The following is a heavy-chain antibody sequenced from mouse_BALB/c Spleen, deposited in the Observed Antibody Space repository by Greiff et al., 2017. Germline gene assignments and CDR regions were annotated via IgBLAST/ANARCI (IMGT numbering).Heavy chain of an antibody. CDR1: GFTFSSYA. D-gene: IGHD1-1*01. CDR2: ISSGGST. CDR3: ARGPHYYGSSYLYWYFDV. J-gene: IGHJ1*01. Sequence: EVKLVESGGGLVKPGGSLKLSCAASGFTFSSYAMSWVRQTPEKRLEWVASISSGGSTYYPDSVKGRFTISRDNARNILYLQMSSLRSEDTAMYYCARGPHYYGSSYLYWYFDVWGAGTTVTVSS. V-gene: IGHV5-6-5*01.